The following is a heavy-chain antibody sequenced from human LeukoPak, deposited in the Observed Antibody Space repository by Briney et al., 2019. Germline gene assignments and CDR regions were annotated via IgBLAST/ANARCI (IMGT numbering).Heavy chain of an antibody. V-gene: IGHV3-7*01. CDR1: GFTFSSYW. CDR2: IKQDGSEK. Sequence: GGSLRLSCAASGFTFSSYWMSWVRQAPGKGLEWVANIKQDGSEKYYVDSVKGRFTISRDNAKNSLYLQMNSLRAEDTAVYYRASRATVTTDRFWFDPWGQGTLVTVSS. J-gene: IGHJ5*02. D-gene: IGHD4-11*01. CDR3: ASRATVTTDRFWFDP.